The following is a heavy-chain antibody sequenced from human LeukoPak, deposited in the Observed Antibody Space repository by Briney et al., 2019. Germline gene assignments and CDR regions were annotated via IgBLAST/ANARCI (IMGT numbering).Heavy chain of an antibody. CDR2: ISASVTST. D-gene: IGHD3-22*01. J-gene: IGHJ4*02. CDR3: AKEMRGYTPAL. CDR1: GFTFTSYA. Sequence: GGSLRLSCAASGFTFTSYAMTWVRQAPGKGLEWVSGISASVTSTYYADSVKGRFTISRDNSKSTLYLQMNSLRAEDTAVYYCAKEMRGYTPALWGQGTLVTVSS. V-gene: IGHV3-23*01.